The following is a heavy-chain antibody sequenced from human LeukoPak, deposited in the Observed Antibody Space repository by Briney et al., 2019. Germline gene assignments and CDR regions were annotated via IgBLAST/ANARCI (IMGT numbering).Heavy chain of an antibody. Sequence: PGGSLRLSCAASGFTFSSYAMSWVRQAPGKGLEWVSAISGSGGSTYYADSVKGRSTISRDNSKNTLYLQMNSLRAEDTAVYYCAKDLGYSGYDSLDYWGQGTLVTVSS. CDR2: ISGSGGST. J-gene: IGHJ4*02. CDR1: GFTFSSYA. CDR3: AKDLGYSGYDSLDY. V-gene: IGHV3-23*01. D-gene: IGHD5-12*01.